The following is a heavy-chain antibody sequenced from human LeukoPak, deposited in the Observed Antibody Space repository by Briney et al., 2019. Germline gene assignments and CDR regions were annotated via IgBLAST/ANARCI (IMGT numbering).Heavy chain of an antibody. J-gene: IGHJ4*02. CDR2: INHSGST. Sequence: SETLSFTCAVYGGSFSGYYWSWIRQPPGKGLEWIGEINHSGSTNYNPSLKSRVTISVDTSKNQFSLKLSSVTAADTAVYYCARSGYSSDYWGQGTLVTVSS. D-gene: IGHD5-18*01. CDR3: ARSGYSSDY. CDR1: GGSFSGYY. V-gene: IGHV4-34*01.